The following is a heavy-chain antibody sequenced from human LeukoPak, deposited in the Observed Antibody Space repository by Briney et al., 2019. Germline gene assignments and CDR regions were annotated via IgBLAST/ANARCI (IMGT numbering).Heavy chain of an antibody. CDR1: GGSISSGDYY. Sequence: SETLSLTCTVSGGSISSGDYYWSWIRQPPGKGLEWIGYIYYSGGTYYNPSLKSRVTISVDTSKNQFSLKLSSVTAADTAVYYCARLQFYYYDSSGRFDYWGQGTLVTVSS. V-gene: IGHV4-30-4*01. CDR3: ARLQFYYYDSSGRFDY. J-gene: IGHJ4*02. D-gene: IGHD3-22*01. CDR2: IYYSGGT.